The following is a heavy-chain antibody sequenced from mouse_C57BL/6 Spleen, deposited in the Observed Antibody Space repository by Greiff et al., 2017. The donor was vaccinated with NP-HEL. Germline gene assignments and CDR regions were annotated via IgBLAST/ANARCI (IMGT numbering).Heavy chain of an antibody. J-gene: IGHJ2*01. CDR1: GYAFSSSW. Sequence: QVHVKQSGPELVKPGASVKISCKASGYAFSSSWMNWVKQRPGKGLEWIGRIYPGDGDTNYNGKFKGKATLTADKSSSTAYMQLSSLTSEDSAVYFCARFITTVVARDYWGQGTTLTVSS. V-gene: IGHV1-82*01. CDR2: IYPGDGDT. D-gene: IGHD1-1*01. CDR3: ARFITTVVARDY.